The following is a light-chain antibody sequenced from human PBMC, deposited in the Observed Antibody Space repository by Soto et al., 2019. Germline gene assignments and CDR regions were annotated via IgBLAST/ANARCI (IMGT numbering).Light chain of an antibody. J-gene: IGKJ1*01. CDR2: GAS. Sequence: EIVLTQSPGTLCLYPGERATLSCRASQSVSSSYIAWYQQKPGQAPRLLIYGASSRATGIPDRFSGSGSGTDFTLTISRLEPEDFAVYYCQQYGSSPPTFGQGTKVDIK. CDR3: QQYGSSPPT. V-gene: IGKV3-20*01. CDR1: QSVSSSY.